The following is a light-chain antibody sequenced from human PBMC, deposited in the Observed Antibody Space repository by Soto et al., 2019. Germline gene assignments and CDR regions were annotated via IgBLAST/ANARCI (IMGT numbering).Light chain of an antibody. V-gene: IGKV3-11*01. Sequence: DIVLTQSPDTLSLSPGERATLSCRARQSVSNYLAWYQQKPGQAPRLLVYDASKRATGIPARFSGSGSGTDFTLTISSREPEDFAVYYCQQRRNWPRTFGQGTKVEIK. CDR2: DAS. J-gene: IGKJ1*01. CDR1: QSVSNY. CDR3: QQRRNWPRT.